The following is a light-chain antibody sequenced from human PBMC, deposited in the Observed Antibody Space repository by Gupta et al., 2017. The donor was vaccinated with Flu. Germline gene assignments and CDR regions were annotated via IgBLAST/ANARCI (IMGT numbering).Light chain of an antibody. V-gene: IGKV1-39*01. CDR2: AAS. Sequence: PSSLSASVGDSITITCRTSQKINKYLNWFEQKPGKAPTLLIYAASTVKNGVPSRFSGSGSGTNFNFTISSLHPEDSGNYYCQQTYYTPWAFGQGTKVEVK. CDR3: QQTYYTPWA. J-gene: IGKJ1*01. CDR1: QKINKY.